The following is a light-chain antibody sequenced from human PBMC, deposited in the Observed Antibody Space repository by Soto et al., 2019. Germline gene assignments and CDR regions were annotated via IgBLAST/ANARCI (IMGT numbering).Light chain of an antibody. CDR2: KAS. CDR3: QQYSSSPEWT. J-gene: IGKJ1*01. CDR1: QDISTW. V-gene: IGKV1-5*03. Sequence: PSSVSASVGDRVTITCLSSQDISTWLAWYQQKPGKAPKLLIYKASTLKSGVPSRFSGSGSGTEFTLTISSLQPDDFATYYCQQYSSSPEWTFGQGTKV.